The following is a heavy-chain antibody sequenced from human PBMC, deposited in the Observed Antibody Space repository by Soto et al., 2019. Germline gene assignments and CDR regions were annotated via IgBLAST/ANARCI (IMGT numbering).Heavy chain of an antibody. CDR1: GGSISSGGYY. D-gene: IGHD3-22*01. CDR2: IYYSGST. J-gene: IGHJ5*02. Sequence: SETLSLTCTVSGGSISSGGYYWSWIRQHPGKGLEWIGYIYYSGSTHYNPSLKSRVTISVDTSKNQFSLKLSSVTAADTAVYYCARDWGGGSYNPSITMIVVGPFDPWGQGTLVTVSS. V-gene: IGHV4-31*03. CDR3: ARDWGGGSYNPSITMIVVGPFDP.